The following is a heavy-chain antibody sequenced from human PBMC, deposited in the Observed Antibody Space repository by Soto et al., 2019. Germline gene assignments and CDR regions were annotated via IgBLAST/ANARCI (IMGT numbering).Heavy chain of an antibody. Sequence: QVQLQQGGAGLLKPSETLSLTCAVYGGSFSGYSWTWIRQSPGKGLEWIGQINDGGSANYNPSLKSRVTISGDTSNNDFSLELSSVTAANTAVYYCARGLFSETHYSGGWYFFDYWGQGTLVTGSS. CDR2: INDGGSA. V-gene: IGHV4-34*01. CDR3: ARGLFSETHYSGGWYFFDY. D-gene: IGHD1-26*01. J-gene: IGHJ4*02. CDR1: GGSFSGYS.